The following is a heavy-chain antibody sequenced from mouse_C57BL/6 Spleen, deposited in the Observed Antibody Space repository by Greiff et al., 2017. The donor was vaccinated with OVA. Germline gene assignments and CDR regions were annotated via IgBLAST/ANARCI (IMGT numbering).Heavy chain of an antibody. J-gene: IGHJ4*01. CDR2: IYPGSGST. CDR1: GYTFTSYW. CDR3: ARGYYAMDY. Sequence: QVQLKEPGAELVKPGASVKMSCKASGYTFTSYWITWVKQRPGQGLEWIGDIYPGSGSTNYNEKFKSKATLTVDTSSSTAYMQLSSLTSEDSAVYYCARGYYAMDYWGQGTSVTVSS. V-gene: IGHV1-55*01.